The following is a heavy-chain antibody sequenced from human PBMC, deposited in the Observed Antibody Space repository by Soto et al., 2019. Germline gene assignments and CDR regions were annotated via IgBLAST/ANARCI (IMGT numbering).Heavy chain of an antibody. CDR1: GGSISSGGYS. J-gene: IGHJ6*02. Sequence: QLQLRESGSGLVKPSQTLSLTCAVSGGSISSGGYSWSWTRQPPGKGLEWIGYIYHSGSTYYNPSLKSRVTISVDRSKIQFSLKLSSVTAADTAVYYCARVPDVWGQGTTVTVSS. CDR3: ARVPDV. V-gene: IGHV4-30-2*01. CDR2: IYHSGST.